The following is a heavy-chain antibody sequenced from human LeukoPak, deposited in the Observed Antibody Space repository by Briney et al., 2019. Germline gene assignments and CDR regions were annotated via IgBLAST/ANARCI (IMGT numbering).Heavy chain of an antibody. CDR2: IYYSGST. D-gene: IGHD3-10*01. Sequence: GSLRLSCAASGFIFSTYSMNWVRQAPGKGLEWIGSIYYSGSTYYNPSLKSRVTISVDTSKNQFSLKLSSVTAADTAVYYCARRKRDYYGSGSYYNWFDPWGQGTLVTVSS. J-gene: IGHJ5*02. V-gene: IGHV4-39*01. CDR1: GFIFSTYS. CDR3: ARRKRDYYGSGSYYNWFDP.